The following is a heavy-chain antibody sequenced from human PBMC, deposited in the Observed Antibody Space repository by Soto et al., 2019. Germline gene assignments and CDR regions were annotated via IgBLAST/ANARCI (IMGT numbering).Heavy chain of an antibody. CDR3: ASGASRWSPYFFDS. V-gene: IGHV1-69*01. CDR2: IIPYYNTL. CDR1: EGTFNSYA. D-gene: IGHD6-13*01. J-gene: IGHJ4*02. Sequence: QAQVVQSGAEVRKPGSSVKLSCKASEGTFNSYAIAWVRQAPGQGLEWMGGIIPYYNTLNYAQKFQDRVTITADDSTNAVYMELSSLRSDDTAVYFCASGASRWSPYFFDSWAQGTLVTVSS.